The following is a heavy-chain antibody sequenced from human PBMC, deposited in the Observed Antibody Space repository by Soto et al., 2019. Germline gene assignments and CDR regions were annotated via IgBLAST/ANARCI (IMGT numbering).Heavy chain of an antibody. Sequence: SETLSLTCTVSGGSISSGGYYWSWIRQHPGKGLEWIGYIYYSGSTYYNPSLKSRVTISVDTSKNQFSLKLSSVTAADTAVYYCARDRGYGSGSYYNEGGMDVWGQGTTVTVS. D-gene: IGHD3-10*01. J-gene: IGHJ6*02. CDR2: IYYSGST. CDR3: ARDRGYGSGSYYNEGGMDV. V-gene: IGHV4-31*03. CDR1: GGSISSGGYY.